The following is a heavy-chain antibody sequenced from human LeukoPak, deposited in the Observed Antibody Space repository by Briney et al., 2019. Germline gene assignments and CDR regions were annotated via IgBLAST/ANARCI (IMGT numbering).Heavy chain of an antibody. V-gene: IGHV3-30-3*01. J-gene: IGHJ4*02. D-gene: IGHD3-3*01. CDR1: GFTFSSYA. CDR3: ARGPYDFWSGYHTYVDY. CDR2: ISYDGSNK. Sequence: GGSLRLSCAAFGFTFSSYAMHWVRQAPGKGLEWVAVISYDGSNKYYADSVKGRFTISRDNSKNTLYLQMNSLRAEDTAVYYCARGPYDFWSGYHTYVDYWGQGTLVTVSS.